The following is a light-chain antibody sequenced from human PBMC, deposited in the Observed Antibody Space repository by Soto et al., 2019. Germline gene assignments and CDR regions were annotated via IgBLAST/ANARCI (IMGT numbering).Light chain of an antibody. CDR1: SGHSSYI. V-gene: IGLV4-60*02. CDR2: LEGSGSY. Sequence: QSVLTQSSSASASLGSSVKRTCTLSSGHSSYIIAWHQQQPGKAPRYLMKLEGSGSYNKVSGVPDRFSGSSSGAYRYLTISNLQFADEADYYCDTWDSNTVVVGGGTKFTVL. CDR3: DTWDSNTVV. J-gene: IGLJ2*01.